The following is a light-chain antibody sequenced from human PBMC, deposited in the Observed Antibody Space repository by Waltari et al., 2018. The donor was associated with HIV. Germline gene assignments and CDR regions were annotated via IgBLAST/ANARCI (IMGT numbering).Light chain of an antibody. CDR1: SSDVGRYNL. CDR2: EVS. V-gene: IGLV2-23*02. Sequence: QSALTQPASVSGSAGHSLNISCTGTSSDVGRYNLVSWYQQHPGKAPKLMIYEVSKRPSGVSNRFSGSKSGNTASLTISGLQAEDEADYYCCSYAGSSTFVFGTGTKVTVL. CDR3: CSYAGSSTFV. J-gene: IGLJ1*01.